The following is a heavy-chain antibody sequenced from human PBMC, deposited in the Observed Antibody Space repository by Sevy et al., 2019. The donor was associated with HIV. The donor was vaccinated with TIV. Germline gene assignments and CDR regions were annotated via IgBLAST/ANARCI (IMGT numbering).Heavy chain of an antibody. CDR2: VDPNSGGT. CDR3: ARSVYGSGTYLNDY. CDR1: GYTFTGYY. Sequence: ASVKVSCKASGYTFTGYYVHWVRQAPGQGLEWMGWVDPNSGGTNYGQKFQGRVTMTSDTSISTAYMELSGLRSDDTAVYYCARSVYGSGTYLNDYWGQGTLVNVSS. J-gene: IGHJ4*02. D-gene: IGHD3-10*01. V-gene: IGHV1-2*02.